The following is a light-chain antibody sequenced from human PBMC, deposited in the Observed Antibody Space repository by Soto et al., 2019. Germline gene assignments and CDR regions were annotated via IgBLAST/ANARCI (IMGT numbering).Light chain of an antibody. CDR2: GAS. J-gene: IGKJ2*01. CDR3: QQYESWPPLFT. V-gene: IGKV3-20*01. Sequence: EIVLTQSPGTLSLSPGERATLSCRASQSVSRSYLAWYQQKPGQAPRLRIYGASSRATGVPDRFSGSGSGTEFTLSISNLQSEDSAVYYCQQYESWPPLFTFGQGTKVDIK. CDR1: QSVSRSY.